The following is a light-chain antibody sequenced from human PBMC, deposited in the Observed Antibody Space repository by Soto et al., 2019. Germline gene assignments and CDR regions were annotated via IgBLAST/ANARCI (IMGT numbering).Light chain of an antibody. Sequence: QSALTQPASVSGSPGQSITISCTGTSSDVGGYNYVSWYQQHPGKATKLMIYEVSNRPSGVSNRFSGSKSSNTASLTISGLQAESEDHYSSRQDTSTINSVFGNGTKVTV. J-gene: IGLJ1*01. CDR1: SSDVGGYNY. CDR3: RQDTSTINSV. V-gene: IGLV2-14*01. CDR2: EVS.